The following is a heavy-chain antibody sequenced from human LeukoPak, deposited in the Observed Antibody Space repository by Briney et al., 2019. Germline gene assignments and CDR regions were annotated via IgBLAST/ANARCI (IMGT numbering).Heavy chain of an antibody. CDR3: ARVFRSGGNCYFDY. Sequence: PSETLSLTCTVSGDSISTYYWSWIRQPPGEGLDWIGAIYDSGSTKYSPSLKSRVTVSVDTSRSQVSLKLSSVTAADTAVYYCARVFRSGGNCYFDYWGQGILVTVSS. D-gene: IGHD2-15*01. CDR2: IYDSGST. CDR1: GDSISTYY. J-gene: IGHJ4*02. V-gene: IGHV4-59*01.